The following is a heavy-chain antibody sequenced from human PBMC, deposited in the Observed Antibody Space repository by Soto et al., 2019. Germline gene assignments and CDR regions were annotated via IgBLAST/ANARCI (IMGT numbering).Heavy chain of an antibody. D-gene: IGHD5-12*01. J-gene: IGHJ4*02. V-gene: IGHV1-3*01. CDR3: ARFGGYSGYDSLDY. CDR1: GYTFTSYA. CDR2: IKAGKGNT. Sequence: ASVKVSCKASGYTFTSYAMHWVRQAPGQRLEWKGWIKAGKGNTKYTQKFQGRVTITRDTSASTAYMELSSLSSEDTAVYYCARFGGYSGYDSLDYWGQGTLVTVSS.